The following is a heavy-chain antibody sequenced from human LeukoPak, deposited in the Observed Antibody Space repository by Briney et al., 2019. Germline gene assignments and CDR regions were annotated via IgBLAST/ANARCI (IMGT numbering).Heavy chain of an antibody. CDR3: TTDVTGITMIVVVRDY. J-gene: IGHJ4*02. V-gene: IGHV3-15*01. CDR1: GFTFTNAW. D-gene: IGHD3-22*01. Sequence: GGSLRLSCTASGFTFTNAWMSWVRQAPGKGLEWVGRIKSKSDSGTTDYAAPVEGRFTISRDDSKNTVYLQMNSLTTEDTAVYYCTTDVTGITMIVVVRDYWGQGTLVTVSS. CDR2: IKSKSDSGTT.